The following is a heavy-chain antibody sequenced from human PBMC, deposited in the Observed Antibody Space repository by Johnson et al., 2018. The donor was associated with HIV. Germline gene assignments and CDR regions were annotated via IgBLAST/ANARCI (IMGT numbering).Heavy chain of an antibody. V-gene: IGHV3-9*01. Sequence: VQLVESGGGLVQPGRSVRLSCAASGFTFDDYAMHWVRHAPGKGLEWVSGISWNSGSIGYADSVKGRFTISRDNAKNSLYLQMNSLRAEDTALYYCAKDFGGSSWYESGAFDIWGQGTMVTVSS. CDR3: AKDFGGSSWYESGAFDI. D-gene: IGHD6-13*01. CDR1: GFTFDDYA. CDR2: ISWNSGSI. J-gene: IGHJ3*02.